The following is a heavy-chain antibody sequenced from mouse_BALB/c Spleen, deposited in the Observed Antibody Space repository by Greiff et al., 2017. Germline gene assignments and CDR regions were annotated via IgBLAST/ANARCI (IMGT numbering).Heavy chain of an antibody. V-gene: IGHV5-17*02. CDR2: ISSGSSTI. J-gene: IGHJ4*01. CDR1: GFTFSSFG. Sequence: EVQRVESGGGLVQPGGSRKLSCAASGFTFSSFGMHWVRQAPEKGLEWVAYISSGSSTIYYADTVKGRFTISRDNPKNTLFLQMTSLSSEDTAMYYWARGSYNARDYWGQETSVTASS. CDR3: ARGSYNARDY.